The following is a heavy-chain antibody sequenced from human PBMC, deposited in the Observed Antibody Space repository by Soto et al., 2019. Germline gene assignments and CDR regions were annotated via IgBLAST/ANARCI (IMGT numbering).Heavy chain of an antibody. V-gene: IGHV3-30-3*01. D-gene: IGHD4-17*01. J-gene: IGHJ6*01. CDR1: AFTFRNYA. CDR3: AREDDYSDRYINYGLDV. Sequence: QAQLVESGGGVVQPGRSLRLSCATSAFTFRNYAFHWVRQAPGKGLEWVAVISFDGNKKYYTDSVKGRFTISRDNFKNTVYLQMNNLRVEDAGLYFCAREDDYSDRYINYGLDVWGQGTTVTVSS. CDR2: ISFDGNKK.